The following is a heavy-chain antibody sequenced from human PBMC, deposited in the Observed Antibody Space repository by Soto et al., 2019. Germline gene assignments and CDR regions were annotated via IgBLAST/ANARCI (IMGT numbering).Heavy chain of an antibody. CDR1: GYTFTGHY. D-gene: IGHD1-26*01. Sequence: ASVKVSCKASGYTFTGHYIHWVRQAPEQGPEWMGEIGPESGATRYAQKFQGRVTMTRDMSITTVYMELNNLSPDDTAVYYCARGRSGQTVVVYWGQGTPGTVSS. CDR3: ARGRSGQTVVVY. V-gene: IGHV1-2*02. CDR2: IGPESGAT. J-gene: IGHJ4*02.